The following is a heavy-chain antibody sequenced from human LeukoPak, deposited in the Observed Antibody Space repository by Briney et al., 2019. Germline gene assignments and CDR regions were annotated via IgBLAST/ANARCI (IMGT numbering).Heavy chain of an antibody. J-gene: IGHJ4*02. D-gene: IGHD5-12*01. CDR3: TTVGGYSGYGPFDY. CDR1: GFTFDDYA. V-gene: IGHV3-15*01. CDR2: SNSKTDGGAT. Sequence: PGGSLRLSCAAFGFTFDDYAMHWVRQPPGKGLEWVGRSNSKTDGGATDYAAPVKGRLTISRDDSKNTLYLQMNSLKTEDTAVYYCTTVGGYSGYGPFDYWGQGTLVTVSS.